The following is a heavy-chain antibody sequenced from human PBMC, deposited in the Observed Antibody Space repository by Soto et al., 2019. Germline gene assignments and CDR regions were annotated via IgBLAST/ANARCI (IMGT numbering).Heavy chain of an antibody. J-gene: IGHJ6*02. CDR2: ISAYNGNT. D-gene: IGHD6-13*01. CDR3: ARDRGPPGPAAGYYYYGMDV. CDR1: GYTFTSYG. Sequence: QVQLVQSGAEVKKPGASVKVSCKASGYTFTSYGISWVRQAPGQVLEWMGWISAYNGNTNYAQKLQGRVTMTTDTSTSTAYMELRSLRSDDTAVYYCARDRGPPGPAAGYYYYGMDVWGQGTTVTVSS. V-gene: IGHV1-18*01.